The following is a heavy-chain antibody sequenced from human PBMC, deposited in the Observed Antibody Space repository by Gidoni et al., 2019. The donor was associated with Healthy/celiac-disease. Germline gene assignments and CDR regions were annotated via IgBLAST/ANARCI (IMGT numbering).Heavy chain of an antibody. J-gene: IGHJ4*02. CDR2: INHSGST. V-gene: IGHV4-34*01. Sequence: QLPLWAAGLLTPSETLSLTCAVYGGSFSGYYWSWIHQPPGKGLEWIGEINHSGSTNYNPSLKSRVNISVDTSKNQFSRKLSSGTAADTAVYYCAYGSGSFFDYWGQGTLVTVSS. CDR3: AYGSGSFFDY. D-gene: IGHD3-10*01. CDR1: GGSFSGYY.